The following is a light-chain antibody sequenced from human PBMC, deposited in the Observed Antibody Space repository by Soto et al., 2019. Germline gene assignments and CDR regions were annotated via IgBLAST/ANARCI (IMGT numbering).Light chain of an antibody. V-gene: IGKV1-39*01. CDR1: QSISSY. CDR2: TAS. J-gene: IGKJ2*01. CDR3: QQSYNPPYT. Sequence: DIQMTQSPSSLSASVGDRVTITCRASQSISSYLYWYQQKPGKAPRLLIYTASTLQSGVPSRFSGSGSGTDFTLTISSLQPEDFATYYCQQSYNPPYTFGQGTRLEI.